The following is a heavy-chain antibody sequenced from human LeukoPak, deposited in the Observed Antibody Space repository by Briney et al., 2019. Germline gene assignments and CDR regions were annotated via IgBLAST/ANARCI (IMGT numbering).Heavy chain of an antibody. Sequence: ASVKVSCKASGYTFAGYYMHWVRQAPGQGLEWMGWINPNSGGTNYAQKFQGRVTMTRDTSISTAYMELSSLRSDDTAVYYCARDSTAALNYYYYMDVWGEGTTVTVSS. CDR1: GYTFAGYY. D-gene: IGHD6-13*01. J-gene: IGHJ6*03. CDR3: ARDSTAALNYYYYMDV. CDR2: INPNSGGT. V-gene: IGHV1-2*02.